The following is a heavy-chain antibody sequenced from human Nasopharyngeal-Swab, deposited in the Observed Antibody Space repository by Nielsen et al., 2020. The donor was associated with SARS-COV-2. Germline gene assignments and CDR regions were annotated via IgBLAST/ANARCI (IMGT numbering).Heavy chain of an antibody. D-gene: IGHD2/OR15-2a*01. CDR1: GGPISSGGYS. CDR3: AGVLFTYFDY. J-gene: IGHJ4*02. CDR2: IYYSGST. V-gene: IGHV4-31*03. Sequence: SETLTPTCPLPGGPISSGGYSWSWIRQHPGKGLEWIGYIYYSGSTYYNPSLKSRVTISVDTSTNQFSLKLSSVTAADTAVYYCAGVLFTYFDYWGQGTLVTVSS.